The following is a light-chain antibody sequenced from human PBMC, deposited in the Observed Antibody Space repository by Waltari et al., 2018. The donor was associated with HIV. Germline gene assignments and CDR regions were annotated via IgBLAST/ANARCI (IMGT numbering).Light chain of an antibody. CDR3: CSYAGSYTWV. CDR1: SSDVGNYNY. Sequence: QSALTQPRSVSGSPGQSVTISCTGTSSDVGNYNYVSWYQQHPGKAPKLMIYDVTKRPSGVPDRFSGSKSGNTASLTISGLLAEDEADYYCCSYAGSYTWVFGGGTKLTVV. J-gene: IGLJ3*02. V-gene: IGLV2-11*01. CDR2: DVT.